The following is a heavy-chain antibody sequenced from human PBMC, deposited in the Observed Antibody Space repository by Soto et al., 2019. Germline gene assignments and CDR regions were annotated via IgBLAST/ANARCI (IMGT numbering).Heavy chain of an antibody. CDR1: GDIFSGYS. Sequence: QVQLVQSGAEVKKPGSSVKVSCKTSGDIFSGYSISWVRQAPGQGLEWMGGIIPIFGTTNYAQRFHGRVTITADKSTSTVYMELYSLKSEDTAVYYGARDLGSGYGPGDYWGQGTLVTVSS. J-gene: IGHJ4*02. CDR3: ARDLGSGYGPGDY. CDR2: IIPIFGTT. D-gene: IGHD5-12*01. V-gene: IGHV1-69*14.